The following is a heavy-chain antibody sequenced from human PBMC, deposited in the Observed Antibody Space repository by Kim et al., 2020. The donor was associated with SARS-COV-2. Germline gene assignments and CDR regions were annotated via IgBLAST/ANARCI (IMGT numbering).Heavy chain of an antibody. CDR3: AREVRTATMVRGEYYFDY. D-gene: IGHD3-10*01. J-gene: IGHJ4*02. V-gene: IGHV4-30-2*04. Sequence: KSRVPISEDPSKNQFSLKLSSVTAADTAVYYCAREVRTATMVRGEYYFDYWGQGTLVTVSS.